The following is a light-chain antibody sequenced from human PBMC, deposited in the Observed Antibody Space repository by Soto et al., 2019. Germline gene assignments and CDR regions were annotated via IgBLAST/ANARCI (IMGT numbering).Light chain of an antibody. CDR2: GAF. Sequence: EIVLTQSPGTLSLSPGERATFSCRASQTVGINYLAWYQQKPGQAPRLLIYGAFNRAPVISDRFSGSGSGTDFTLTISRLEPEDFAVYYCQQYGSKPWTFGQGTKVEVK. CDR1: QTVGINY. CDR3: QQYGSKPWT. V-gene: IGKV3-20*01. J-gene: IGKJ1*01.